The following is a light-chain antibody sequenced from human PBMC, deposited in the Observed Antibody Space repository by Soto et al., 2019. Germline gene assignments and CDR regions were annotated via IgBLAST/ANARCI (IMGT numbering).Light chain of an antibody. V-gene: IGLV2-14*01. CDR1: SSDVGGYNY. Sequence: QSALTQPASVSGSTGQSITISCTGTSSDVGGYNYVSWYQQHPGKAPKLMIYDVSNRPSGVSNRFSGSKSGNTASLTISGLQAEDEADYYCSSYTSSSTRVFGIGTKVTVL. CDR2: DVS. J-gene: IGLJ1*01. CDR3: SSYTSSSTRV.